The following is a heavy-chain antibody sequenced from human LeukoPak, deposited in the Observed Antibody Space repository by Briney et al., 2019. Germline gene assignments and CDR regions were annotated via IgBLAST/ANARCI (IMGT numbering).Heavy chain of an antibody. CDR3: ARGDYYYDSSGQDY. V-gene: IGHV1-18*01. CDR1: GYTFTSYG. CDR2: ISAYNGNT. J-gene: IGHJ4*02. D-gene: IGHD3-22*01. Sequence: ASVKVSCKASGYTFTSYGISWVRHAPGQGLEWIGWISAYNGNTNYAQKLQGRVTMTTDTSTSTAYMELRSLRSDDTAVYYCARGDYYYDSSGQDYWGQGTLVTVSS.